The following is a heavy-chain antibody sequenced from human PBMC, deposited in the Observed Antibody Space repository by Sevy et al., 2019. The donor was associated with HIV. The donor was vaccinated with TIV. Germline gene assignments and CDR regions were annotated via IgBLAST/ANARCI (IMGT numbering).Heavy chain of an antibody. D-gene: IGHD6-13*01. V-gene: IGHV6-1*01. CDR3: ARDPGYSSSWYGPRYYYYGMDV. J-gene: IGHJ6*02. Sequence: SQTLSLTCAISGDSVSSNSAAWNWIRQSPARGLEWLGRTYYRSKWYNDYAVSVKSRITINPDTSKNQFSLQLNSVTPEDTAVYYCARDPGYSSSWYGPRYYYYGMDVWGQRTTVTVSS. CDR1: GDSVSSNSAA. CDR2: TYYRSKWYN.